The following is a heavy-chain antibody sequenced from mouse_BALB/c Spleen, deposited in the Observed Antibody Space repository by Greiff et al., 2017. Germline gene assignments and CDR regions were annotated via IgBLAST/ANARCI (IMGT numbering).Heavy chain of an antibody. CDR1: GFSLTSYG. Sequence: QVQLKESGPGLVAPSQSLSITCTVSGFSLTSYGVHWVRQPPGKGLEWLGVIWAGGSTNYNSALMSRLSISKDNSKSQVFLKMNSLQTDDTAMYYCARDRRDYYGSSYGYFDVWGAGTTVTVSS. D-gene: IGHD1-1*01. CDR2: IWAGGST. J-gene: IGHJ1*01. CDR3: ARDRRDYYGSSYGYFDV. V-gene: IGHV2-9*02.